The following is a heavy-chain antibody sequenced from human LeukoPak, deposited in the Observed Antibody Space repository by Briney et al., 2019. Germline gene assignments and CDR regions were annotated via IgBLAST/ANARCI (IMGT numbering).Heavy chain of an antibody. CDR3: ARRPSSIAARPAGGYFQH. Sequence: SETLSLTCAVYGGSFSGYYWSWIRQPPGKGLEWIGEINHSGSTNYNPSLKSRVTISVDTSKNQFSLKLSSVTAADTTVYYCARRPSSIAARPAGGYFQHWGQGTLITVSS. CDR1: GGSFSGYY. V-gene: IGHV4-34*01. J-gene: IGHJ1*01. D-gene: IGHD6-6*01. CDR2: INHSGST.